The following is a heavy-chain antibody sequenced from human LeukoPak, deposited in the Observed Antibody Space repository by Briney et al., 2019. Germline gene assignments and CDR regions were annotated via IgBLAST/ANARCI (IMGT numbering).Heavy chain of an antibody. CDR3: ARDLGHGGDSDY. Sequence: SETLSLTCTASGGSISSGSYYWSWIRQPPGKGLEWIGNVHHTGSTNYNPSLKSRLIISLDTSKNQFSLKLSSVTAADTAVYYCARDLGHGGDSDYWGQGTLVIVSS. J-gene: IGHJ4*02. CDR2: VHHTGST. D-gene: IGHD4-23*01. CDR1: GGSISSGSYY. V-gene: IGHV4-39*07.